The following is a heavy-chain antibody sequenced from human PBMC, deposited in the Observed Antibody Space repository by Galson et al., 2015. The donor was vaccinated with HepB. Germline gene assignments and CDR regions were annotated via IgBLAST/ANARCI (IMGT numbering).Heavy chain of an antibody. CDR2: IYTSGST. CDR1: GGSISSGSYY. CDR3: AREEYDFWSGYHFDY. V-gene: IGHV4-61*02. Sequence: TLSLTCTVSGGSISSGSYYWSWIRQPAGKGLEWIGRIYTSGSTNYNPSLQSRVTMSVDTSKNQFSLKLSSVTAADTAVYYCAREEYDFWSGYHFDYWGQGTLVTVSS. J-gene: IGHJ4*02. D-gene: IGHD3-3*01.